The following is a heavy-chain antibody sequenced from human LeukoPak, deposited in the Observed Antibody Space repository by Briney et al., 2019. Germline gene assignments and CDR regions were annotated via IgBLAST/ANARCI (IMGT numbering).Heavy chain of an antibody. Sequence: PGGSLRLSCAASGFTFSSYWMHWVRQAPGKGLVWVSRINSDGSSTSYADSVKGRFTISRDNAKNTLYLQMNSLRAEDTAVYYCARVRNRIAAAGAFYYYYYYGMDVWGQGTTVTVSS. J-gene: IGHJ6*02. CDR2: INSDGSST. V-gene: IGHV3-74*01. CDR3: ARVRNRIAAAGAFYYYYYYGMDV. CDR1: GFTFSSYW. D-gene: IGHD6-13*01.